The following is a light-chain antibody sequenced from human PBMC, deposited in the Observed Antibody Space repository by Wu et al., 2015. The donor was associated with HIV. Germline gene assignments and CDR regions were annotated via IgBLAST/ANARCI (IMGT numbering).Light chain of an antibody. J-gene: IGKJ4*01. Sequence: EIVLTQSPGTLSLSPGERATLACRASQSVTRNYLAWYQQKPGQAPRLLIYGASNRATVIPDRFSGSGSGTDFTLTINRLEPEDFAVYYCQQYDASPLTFGGGTKVRSN. CDR3: QQYDASPLT. CDR2: GAS. V-gene: IGKV3-20*01. CDR1: QSVTRNY.